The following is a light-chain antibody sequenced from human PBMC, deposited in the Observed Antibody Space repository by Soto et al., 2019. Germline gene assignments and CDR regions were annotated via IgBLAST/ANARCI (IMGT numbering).Light chain of an antibody. J-gene: IGKJ1*01. CDR1: QSISSW. Sequence: DIQMTQSPSTLSASVGDRVTITCRASQSISSWLAWYQQKPGKAPTLLIYKASSLEGGVPSRFSGSGSGTEFTLTISSLQADDFATYYCQQYSSYPRTFGQGTKVDIK. V-gene: IGKV1-5*03. CDR2: KAS. CDR3: QQYSSYPRT.